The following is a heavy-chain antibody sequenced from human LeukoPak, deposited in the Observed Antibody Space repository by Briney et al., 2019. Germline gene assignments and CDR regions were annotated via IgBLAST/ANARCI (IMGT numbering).Heavy chain of an antibody. CDR1: GGSISSGSHY. Sequence: PSETLSLTCTVSGGSISSGSHYWSWIRHPAGKGLEWIGRIYTSVSTNYNPSLKSRVTISVDTSKNQFSLKLSSVTAADTAVYYCAGRYGGGAFDIWGQGTMDTVSS. CDR3: AGRYGGGAFDI. J-gene: IGHJ3*02. CDR2: IYTSVST. V-gene: IGHV4-61*02. D-gene: IGHD4-23*01.